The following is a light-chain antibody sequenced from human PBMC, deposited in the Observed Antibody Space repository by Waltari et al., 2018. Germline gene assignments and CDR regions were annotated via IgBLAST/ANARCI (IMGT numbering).Light chain of an antibody. V-gene: IGKV2-30*02. J-gene: IGKJ1*01. CDR1: QTLIHSDGNTY. CDR2: KIS. CDR3: SQTTQGPRT. Sequence: DVVMTQSPLSLSVTLGPAASISCKSSQTLIHSDGNTYLNWCQQKPGQSPRRLIYKISRRESGVPDRFSGSGSGTEFTLRISRVEAEDVGFYYCSQTTQGPRTFGQGTKVEV.